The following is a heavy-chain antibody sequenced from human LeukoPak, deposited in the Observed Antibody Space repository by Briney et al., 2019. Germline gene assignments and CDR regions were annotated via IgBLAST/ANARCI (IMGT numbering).Heavy chain of an antibody. V-gene: IGHV3-7*01. CDR2: INGDGGDT. D-gene: IGHD3-22*01. CDR1: EFSFSTYW. CDR3: ARGVSSAIDW. Sequence: GGSLRLSCAASEFSFSTYWMNWVRQAPGKGREWVSNINGDGGDTYYVDSVRGRFTISRDNAHNSLYLQMNSLRGDDTAVYYCARGVSSAIDWWGQGTLVTVSS. J-gene: IGHJ4*02.